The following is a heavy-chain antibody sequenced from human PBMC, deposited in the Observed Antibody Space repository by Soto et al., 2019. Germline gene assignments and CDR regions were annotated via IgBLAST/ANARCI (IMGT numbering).Heavy chain of an antibody. J-gene: IGHJ4*02. Sequence: SETLSLTCTVSGDSMATGGHYYNWIRQVPGKGLEWIGYVYYSGATHYTPSLRARATISRDTSKNQFSLRLISVTAADTALYYCARDKDLQPTVWGFWGQGIQVTVSS. V-gene: IGHV4-31*03. D-gene: IGHD3-16*01. CDR3: ARDKDLQPTVWGF. CDR2: VYYSGAT. CDR1: GDSMATGGHY.